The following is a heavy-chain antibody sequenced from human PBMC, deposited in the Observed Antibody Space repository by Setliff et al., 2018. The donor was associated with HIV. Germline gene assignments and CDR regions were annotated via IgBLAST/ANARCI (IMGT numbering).Heavy chain of an antibody. Sequence: SETLSLTCAVYGGSLSGYYWSWIRQPPGKGLEWIGEFNHGRSTNNNPSLKSRVTISGDTTKNQFSLKLTSMTAADTAVYYCARNSKNWNYPVEYYDYYMDVWGTGTTVTVSS. CDR2: FNHGRST. CDR1: GGSLSGYY. J-gene: IGHJ6*03. D-gene: IGHD1-7*01. CDR3: ARNSKNWNYPVEYYDYYMDV. V-gene: IGHV4-34*01.